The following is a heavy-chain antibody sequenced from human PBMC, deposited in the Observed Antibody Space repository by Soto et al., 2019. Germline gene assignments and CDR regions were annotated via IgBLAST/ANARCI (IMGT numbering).Heavy chain of an antibody. Sequence: QVQLVQSGAEVKKPGSSVKVSCKASGGTFSSYAISWVRQAPGQGLEWMGGIIPIFGTANYAQKFQGRVTITADESTSTAYMELRSLRSDDTAVYYCARDRDIVVVPAAISNYYYGMDVWGQGTTVTVSS. J-gene: IGHJ6*02. CDR3: ARDRDIVVVPAAISNYYYGMDV. CDR2: IIPIFGTA. D-gene: IGHD2-2*02. V-gene: IGHV1-69*01. CDR1: GGTFSSYA.